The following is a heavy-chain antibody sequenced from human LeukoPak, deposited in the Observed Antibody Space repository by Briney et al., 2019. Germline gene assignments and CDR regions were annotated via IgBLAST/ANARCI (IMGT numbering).Heavy chain of an antibody. CDR3: ARASKDCSSTSCFPGGRYYFDY. V-gene: IGHV4-34*01. J-gene: IGHJ4*02. D-gene: IGHD2-2*01. CDR1: GGSFSGYY. Sequence: SETMSLTCAVYGGSFSGYYWSWIRQPPGKGLEWIGEINHSGSTNYNPSLKSRVTISVDTSKNQFSLKLSSVTAADTAVYYCARASKDCSSTSCFPGGRYYFDYWGQGTLVTVSS. CDR2: INHSGST.